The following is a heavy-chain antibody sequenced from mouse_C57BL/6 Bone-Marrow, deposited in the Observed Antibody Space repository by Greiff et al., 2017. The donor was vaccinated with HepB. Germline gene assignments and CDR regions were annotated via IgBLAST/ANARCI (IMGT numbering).Heavy chain of an antibody. J-gene: IGHJ4*01. CDR1: GYTFTSYW. CDR3: ATTVVATDYAMDY. CDR2: IDPSDSYT. V-gene: IGHV1-69*01. D-gene: IGHD1-1*01. Sequence: VQLQQSGAELVMPGASVKLSCKASGYTFTSYWMHWVKQRPGQGLEWIGEIDPSDSYTNYNKKFKGKSTLTVDKSSSTAYMQLSSLTSEDSAVYYCATTVVATDYAMDYWGQGTSVTVSS.